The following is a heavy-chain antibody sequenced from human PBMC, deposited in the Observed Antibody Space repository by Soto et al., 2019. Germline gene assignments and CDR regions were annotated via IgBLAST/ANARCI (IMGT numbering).Heavy chain of an antibody. Sequence: PGGSLRLSCAASGFTVSSNYMSWVRQAPGKGLEWVSVIYSGGSTYYADSVKGRFTISRDNSKNTLYLQMNSLRAEDTAVYYCARDPFTIAEIDAFDIWGQGTMVTVSS. D-gene: IGHD3-10*01. V-gene: IGHV3-66*01. J-gene: IGHJ3*02. CDR1: GFTVSSNY. CDR3: ARDPFTIAEIDAFDI. CDR2: IYSGGST.